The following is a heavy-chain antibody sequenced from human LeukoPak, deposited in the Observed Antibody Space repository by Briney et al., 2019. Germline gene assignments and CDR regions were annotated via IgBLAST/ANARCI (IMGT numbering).Heavy chain of an antibody. D-gene: IGHD2-15*01. CDR2: INHSGST. CDR3: ARVQGYCSGGSCYGNDY. CDR1: GGSFSGYY. V-gene: IGHV4-34*01. Sequence: PSETLSLTCAVYGGSFSGYYWSWIRQPPGKGLEWMGEINHSGSTNYNPSLESRVTISVDTSKNQFSLKLISVTAADTAVYYCARVQGYCSGGSCYGNDYWGQGTLVTVSS. J-gene: IGHJ4*02.